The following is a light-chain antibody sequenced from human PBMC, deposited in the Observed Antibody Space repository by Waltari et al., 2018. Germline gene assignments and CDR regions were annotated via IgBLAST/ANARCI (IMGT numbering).Light chain of an antibody. CDR1: DIGRTN. J-gene: IGLJ2*01. CDR2: YDS. Sequence: SYVLTQAPSVSVAPGQTATITCGGNDIGRTNGHWYQQKPGQAPIVVIYYDSDRPSGIPGRFSGSNSENTATLTISRVEAGDEADYFCQVWDPNSDHLVVFGGGTKLTVL. V-gene: IGLV3-21*04. CDR3: QVWDPNSDHLVV.